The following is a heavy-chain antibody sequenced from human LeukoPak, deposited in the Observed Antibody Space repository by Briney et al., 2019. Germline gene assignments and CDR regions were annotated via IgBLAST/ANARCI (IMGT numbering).Heavy chain of an antibody. CDR1: GFTFSSYG. CDR2: ISYDGSNK. CDR3: ARAPQYYDVRLDY. D-gene: IGHD3-22*01. Sequence: PGGSLRLSCAASGFTFSSYGMHWVRQAPGKGLEWMAVISYDGSNKYYADSVKGRFTISRDNSKNTLYLQMNSLRAEDTAVYYCARAPQYYDVRLDYWGQGTLVTVSS. V-gene: IGHV3-30*03. J-gene: IGHJ4*02.